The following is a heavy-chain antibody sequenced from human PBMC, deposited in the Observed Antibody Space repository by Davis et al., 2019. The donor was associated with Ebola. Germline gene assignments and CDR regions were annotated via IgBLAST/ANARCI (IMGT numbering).Heavy chain of an antibody. Sequence: GESLKISCTASGFTFGDYAMSWVRQAPGKGLEWVGFIRSKAYGGTTEYAASVKGRFTISRDDSKSIAYLQMNSLKTEDTAVYYCTRAVGATFDYWGQGTLVTVSS. D-gene: IGHD1-26*01. CDR1: GFTFGDYA. CDR3: TRAVGATFDY. CDR2: IRSKAYGGTT. J-gene: IGHJ4*02. V-gene: IGHV3-49*04.